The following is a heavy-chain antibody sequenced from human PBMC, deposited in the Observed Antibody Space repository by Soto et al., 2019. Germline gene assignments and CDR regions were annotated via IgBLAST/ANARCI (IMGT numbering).Heavy chain of an antibody. D-gene: IGHD1-26*01. V-gene: IGHV3-15*07. CDR1: GFTFSNAW. Sequence: GGSLRLSCAASGFTFSNAWMNWVRQAPGKGLEWVGRIKSKTDGGTTDYAAPVKGRFTISRDDSKNTLYLQMNSLKTEDTAVYYCTTDQVGATIIPRDYWGQGTLVTVSS. CDR3: TTDQVGATIIPRDY. CDR2: IKSKTDGGTT. J-gene: IGHJ4*02.